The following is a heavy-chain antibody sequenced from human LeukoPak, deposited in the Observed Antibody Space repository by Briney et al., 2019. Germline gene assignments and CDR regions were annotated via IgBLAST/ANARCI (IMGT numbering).Heavy chain of an antibody. CDR2: ISGSGGST. J-gene: IGHJ4*02. Sequence: GGSLRLSCAGSGFTFSSYGMSWVRQAPGKGLEWVSGISGSGGSTYYADSVKGRFTISRDNSKNTLYLLMNSLRAEDTAVYYCAKVRAPLWGKDYWGQGTLVTVSS. D-gene: IGHD3-16*01. V-gene: IGHV3-23*01. CDR1: GFTFSSYG. CDR3: AKVRAPLWGKDY.